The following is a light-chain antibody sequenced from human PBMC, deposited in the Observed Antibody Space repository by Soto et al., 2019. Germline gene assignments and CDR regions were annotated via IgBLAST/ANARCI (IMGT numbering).Light chain of an antibody. CDR1: QSVRSNY. CDR3: QQYGSTPPT. Sequence: EIVLTQSPVTLSLSPGERATLSCRASQSVRSNYLAWYQQKPGQAPRLIIYGASSRATDIPDRFSGSGSGTDFSLTISRLEPEDFAVYSCQQYGSTPPTVGQGTKVEIK. CDR2: GAS. J-gene: IGKJ1*01. V-gene: IGKV3-20*01.